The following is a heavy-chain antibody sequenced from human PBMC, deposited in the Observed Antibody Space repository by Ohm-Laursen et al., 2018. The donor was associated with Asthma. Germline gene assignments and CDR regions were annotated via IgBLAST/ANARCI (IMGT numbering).Heavy chain of an antibody. V-gene: IGHV3-21*01. Sequence: SLRLSCAASGFTFSDYALTWVRQAPGKGLEWVASISTASTFIYYADSVRGRFTTSRDNAKNSVYLQMNSLRAEDTALYYCARIGPEWELPGREYSLHHWGEGTLVTVSS. CDR2: ISTASTFI. D-gene: IGHD1-26*01. J-gene: IGHJ1*01. CDR3: ARIGPEWELPGREYSLHH. CDR1: GFTFSDYA.